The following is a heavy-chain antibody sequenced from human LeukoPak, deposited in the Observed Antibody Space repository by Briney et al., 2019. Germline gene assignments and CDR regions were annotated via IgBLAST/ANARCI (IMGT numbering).Heavy chain of an antibody. Sequence: PLETLSLTCAVYGGAFSGYYWSWIRQPPGKGLEWIGEINHSGSTNYNPSLKSRVTISVDTSKNQFSLKLSSVTAADTAVYYCASLGGARDYWGQGTLVTVSS. D-gene: IGHD3-10*01. J-gene: IGHJ4*02. CDR1: GGAFSGYY. CDR3: ASLGGARDY. CDR2: INHSGST. V-gene: IGHV4-34*01.